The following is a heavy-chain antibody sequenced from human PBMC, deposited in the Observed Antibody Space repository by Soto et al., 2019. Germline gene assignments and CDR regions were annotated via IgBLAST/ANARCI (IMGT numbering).Heavy chain of an antibody. D-gene: IGHD6-19*01. Sequence: GGSLRLSCAASGFTFSSYWMSWGRQAPGKGLEWVVNIKQDGSERYYMDSVRGRFTASRDNAKNSLYLQMNSLIAEDTAVYFCASVAYSYGWIYDYWGQGSLVTVSS. CDR3: ASVAYSYGWIYDY. J-gene: IGHJ4*01. CDR2: IKQDGSER. CDR1: GFTFSSYW. V-gene: IGHV3-7*01.